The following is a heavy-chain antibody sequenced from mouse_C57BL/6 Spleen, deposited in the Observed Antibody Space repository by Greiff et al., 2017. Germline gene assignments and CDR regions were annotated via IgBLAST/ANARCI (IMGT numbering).Heavy chain of an antibody. CDR1: GYTFTSYW. D-gene: IGHD2-4*01. CDR2: IYPSNSET. CDR3: GRGGYDYDGIAY. J-gene: IGHJ3*01. V-gene: IGHV1-61*01. Sequence: QVQLKQPGAELVRPGSSVKLSCKASGYTFTSYWMDWVKQRPGQGLEWIGNIYPSNSETHYNQKFKDKATLTVDKSSSTAYMQLSSLTSKDAAVYYCGRGGYDYDGIAYWGQGTLVTVSA.